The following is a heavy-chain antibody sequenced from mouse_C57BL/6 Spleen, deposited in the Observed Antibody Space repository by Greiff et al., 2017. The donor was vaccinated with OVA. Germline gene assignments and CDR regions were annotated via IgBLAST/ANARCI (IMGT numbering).Heavy chain of an antibody. CDR2: IHPNSGST. CDR3: ARLMMNLENYGNYGYFDY. J-gene: IGHJ2*01. CDR1: GYTFTSYW. Sequence: QVQLQQSGAELVKPGASVKLSCKASGYTFTSYWMHWVKQRPGQGLEWIGMIHPNSGSTNYNEKFKSKATLTVDKSSSTAYMQLSSLTSEDSAVYYCARLMMNLENYGNYGYFDYWGQGTTLTVSS. D-gene: IGHD2-1*01. V-gene: IGHV1-64*01.